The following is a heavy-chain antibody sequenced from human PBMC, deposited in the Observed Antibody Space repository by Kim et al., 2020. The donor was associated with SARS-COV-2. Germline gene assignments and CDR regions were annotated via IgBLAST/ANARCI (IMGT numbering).Heavy chain of an antibody. CDR3: ARILEQLNYYGMDV. V-gene: IGHV3-21*01. Sequence: ADSVKGRFTISRDNAKNSLYLQMNSLRAEDTAVYYCARILEQLNYYGMDVWGQGTTVTVSS. J-gene: IGHJ6*02. D-gene: IGHD3-3*01.